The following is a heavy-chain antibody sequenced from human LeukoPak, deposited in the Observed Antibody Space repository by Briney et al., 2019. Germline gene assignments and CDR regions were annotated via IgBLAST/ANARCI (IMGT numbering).Heavy chain of an antibody. CDR2: IIPIFGTA. Sequence: GASVKVSCKASGGTFSSYAISWVRQAPGQGLEWMGGIIPIFGTANYAQKFQGRVTITADESTSTAYMELSSLRSEDTAVYYCARVSSTSVNYYYCGMDVWGQGTTVTVSS. CDR1: GGTFSSYA. J-gene: IGHJ6*02. D-gene: IGHD2-2*01. CDR3: ARVSSTSVNYYYCGMDV. V-gene: IGHV1-69*13.